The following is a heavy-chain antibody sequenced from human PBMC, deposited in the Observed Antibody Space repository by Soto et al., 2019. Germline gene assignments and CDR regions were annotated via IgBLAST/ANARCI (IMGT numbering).Heavy chain of an antibody. J-gene: IGHJ6*02. D-gene: IGHD1-1*01. Sequence: QLQLVESGGGVVQHGRSLRLSCAASGFTVSSYAMHWVRQAPGKGLEWVAVISYDGSNKYYADSVKGRFTISRDNSKNTLYLQMNSLRAEDTAVYYCARDRGYGWILRFSGMDVWGQGTTVTVSS. CDR3: ARDRGYGWILRFSGMDV. CDR2: ISYDGSNK. CDR1: GFTVSSYA. V-gene: IGHV3-30-3*01.